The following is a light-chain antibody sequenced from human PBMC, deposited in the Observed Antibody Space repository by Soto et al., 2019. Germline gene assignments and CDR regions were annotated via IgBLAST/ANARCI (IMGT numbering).Light chain of an antibody. CDR3: SSCASSSPWV. J-gene: IGLJ2*01. CDR2: DVT. V-gene: IGLV2-14*01. Sequence: QSALTQPASVSGSPGQSITISCTGTSSDVGGYNYVSWYQQYPGKGPKLMIYDVTNRPSGVSNRFSGSKSGNTASLTISGLQAEDEADYYCSSCASSSPWVFGGGTKLTVL. CDR1: SSDVGGYNY.